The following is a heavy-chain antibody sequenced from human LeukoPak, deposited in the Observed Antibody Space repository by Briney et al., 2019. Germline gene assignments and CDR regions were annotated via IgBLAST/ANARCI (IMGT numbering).Heavy chain of an antibody. V-gene: IGHV3-48*03. CDR3: ARRSGWLQSFDY. J-gene: IGHJ4*02. D-gene: IGHD5-24*01. CDR2: ISTSGTTI. Sequence: GGSLRLSCEASGFTFSSYEMNWVRQAPGKGLEWASFISTSGTTIYYADSVKGRFTISRDNAKNSLYLQMNSLRAEDTAVYYCARRSGWLQSFDYWGQGTLVTVSS. CDR1: GFTFSSYE.